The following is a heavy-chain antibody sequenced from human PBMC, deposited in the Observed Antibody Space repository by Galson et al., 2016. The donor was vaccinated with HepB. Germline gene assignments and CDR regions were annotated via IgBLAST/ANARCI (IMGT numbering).Heavy chain of an antibody. Sequence: SVKVSCKASGYLFTDYYIHRVRRAPGQGLEWMGWISPNSGDTNYAQKFRGRVTLTRDTSITTSFLELDSLTSDDTATFYCARINAATLDAFDVWGQGTLVTVSS. CDR2: ISPNSGDT. V-gene: IGHV1-2*02. D-gene: IGHD3-16*01. CDR3: ARINAATLDAFDV. J-gene: IGHJ3*01. CDR1: GYLFTDYY.